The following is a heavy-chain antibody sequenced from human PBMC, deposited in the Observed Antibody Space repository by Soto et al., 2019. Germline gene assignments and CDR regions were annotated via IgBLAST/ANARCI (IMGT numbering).Heavy chain of an antibody. D-gene: IGHD3-3*01. CDR1: GFTVSSNY. J-gene: IGHJ3*02. CDR2: IYSGGST. Sequence: PGGSLRLSCAASGFTVSSNYMSWVRQAPGKGLEWVSVIYSGGSTYCADSVKGRFTISRDNSKNTLYLQMNSLRAEDTAVYYCARDKITIFGVAPDAFDIWGQGTMVTVSS. CDR3: ARDKITIFGVAPDAFDI. V-gene: IGHV3-53*01.